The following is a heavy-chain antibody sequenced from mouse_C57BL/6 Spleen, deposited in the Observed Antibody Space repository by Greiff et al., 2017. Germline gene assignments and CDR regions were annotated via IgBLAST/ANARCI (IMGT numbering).Heavy chain of an antibody. CDR3: ARSTMVTTEFAY. CDR1: VYTFTSYW. CDR2: IDPNSGGT. J-gene: IGHJ3*01. V-gene: IGHV1-72*01. Sequence: VQLQQPGAELVKPGASVKLSCKASVYTFTSYWMHWVKQRPGRGLEWIGRIDPNSGGTKYNEKFKSKATLTVDKPSSTAYMQLSSLTSEDSAVYYCARSTMVTTEFAYWGQGTLVTVSA. D-gene: IGHD2-2*01.